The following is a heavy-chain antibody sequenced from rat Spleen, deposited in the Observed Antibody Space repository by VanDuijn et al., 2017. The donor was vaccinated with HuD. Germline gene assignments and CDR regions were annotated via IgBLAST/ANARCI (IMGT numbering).Heavy chain of an antibody. CDR1: GFSLTSYN. CDR2: MWSSGSA. CDR3: ARGAYGGYSEWFDY. Sequence: QVQLKESGPGLVQPSETLSLTCTVSGFSLTSYNVHWVRQPPGKGLEWMGVMWSSGSADYNSVLKSRLSISRDTSKNKVFLKMNSLQSEDTTTYYCARGAYGGYSEWFDYWGQGVMVTVSS. D-gene: IGHD1-11*01. J-gene: IGHJ2*01. V-gene: IGHV2-45*01.